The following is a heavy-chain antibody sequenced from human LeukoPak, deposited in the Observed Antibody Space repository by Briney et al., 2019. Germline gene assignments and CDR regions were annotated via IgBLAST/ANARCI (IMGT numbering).Heavy chain of an antibody. D-gene: IGHD1-26*01. CDR1: GYTFTGYY. CDR2: INPNSGGT. V-gene: IGHV1-2*06. J-gene: IGHJ4*02. CDR3: ARDRVSLGSPYPGASDY. Sequence: ASVKVSCKASGYTFTGYYMHWVRQAPGQGLEWMGRINPNSGGTNYAQKFQGRVTMTRDTSTSTVYMELSSLKSEDTAVYYCARDRVSLGSPYPGASDYWGQGTLVTVSS.